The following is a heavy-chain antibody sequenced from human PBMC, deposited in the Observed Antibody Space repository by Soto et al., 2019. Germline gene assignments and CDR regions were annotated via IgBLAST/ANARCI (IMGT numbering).Heavy chain of an antibody. CDR2: ISGSGNYT. CDR1: GFTFSSYS. J-gene: IGHJ4*02. D-gene: IGHD4-4*01. V-gene: IGHV3-21*01. CDR3: AREGINNYNEYYFDS. Sequence: VGSLRLSCAASGFTFSSYSMNWVRQAPGKGLEWVSSISGSGNYTHYADFLRGRFTISRDNAKTSLYLQMNSLRAEDTAVYYCAREGINNYNEYYFDSWGQGTVVTVSS.